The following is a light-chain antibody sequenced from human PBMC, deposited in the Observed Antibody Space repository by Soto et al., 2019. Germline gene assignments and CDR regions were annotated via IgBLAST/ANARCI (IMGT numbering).Light chain of an antibody. CDR2: EVS. CDR3: CSYAGSSTYV. J-gene: IGLJ1*01. V-gene: IGLV2-23*02. Sequence: QSALTQPASVSGSPGQSITISCTGTSSDVGSYNLVSWYQQHPGKASKLMIYEVSKRPSGVSNRFSGSKSGNTASLTISGLQAEDEADYYCCSYAGSSTYVFGTGTKVTV. CDR1: SSDVGSYNL.